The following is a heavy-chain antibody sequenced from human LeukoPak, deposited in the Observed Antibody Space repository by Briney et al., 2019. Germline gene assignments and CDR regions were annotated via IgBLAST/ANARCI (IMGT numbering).Heavy chain of an antibody. CDR3: ARARGYCSSTSCYFDY. J-gene: IGHJ4*02. V-gene: IGHV4-30-2*01. CDR2: IYHSGST. Sequence: SQTLSLTCAVSGGSISSGGYSWGWIRQPPGKGLEWIGYIYHSGSTYYNPSLKSRVTISVDRSKNQFSLKLSSVTAADTAVYYCARARGYCSSTSCYFDYWGQGTLVTVSS. CDR1: GGSISSGGYS. D-gene: IGHD2-2*01.